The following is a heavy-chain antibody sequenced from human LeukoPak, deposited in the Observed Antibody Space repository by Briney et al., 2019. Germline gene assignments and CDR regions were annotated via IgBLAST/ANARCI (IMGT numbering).Heavy chain of an antibody. CDR1: GGSFSGYH. D-gene: IGHD5-24*01. CDR2: IYYSGST. J-gene: IGHJ4*02. V-gene: IGHV4-59*01. Sequence: SETLSLTCGVHGGSFSGYHWSWIRQPPWKGLEWIGYIYYSGSTNYNPSLKSRVTISVDTSKNQFSLTLSSVTAADTAVYYCAKEDGRDGYNYVAYWGQGTLVTVSS. CDR3: AKEDGRDGYNYVAY.